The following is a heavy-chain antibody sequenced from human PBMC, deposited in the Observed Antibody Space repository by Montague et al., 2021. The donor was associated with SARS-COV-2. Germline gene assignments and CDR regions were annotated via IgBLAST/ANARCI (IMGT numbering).Heavy chain of an antibody. D-gene: IGHD3-10*01. J-gene: IGHJ3*02. CDR2: IYTSGST. CDR1: GGSISSYY. CDR3: AKDGEALAWGTFDI. Sequence: SETLSLTCTVSGGSISSYYWSWIRQPAGKGLEWIGRIYTSGSTNYNPSLKSRVTMSVDTSQNQFSLKLSSVTAADTAVYYCAKDGEALAWGTFDIWGQGTMVTVSS. V-gene: IGHV4-4*07.